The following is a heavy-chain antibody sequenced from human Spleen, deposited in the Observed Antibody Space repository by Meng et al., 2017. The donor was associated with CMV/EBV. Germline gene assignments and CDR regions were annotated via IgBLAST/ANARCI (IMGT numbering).Heavy chain of an antibody. CDR3: ARALSVVVAATPRYYYYGMDV. J-gene: IGHJ6*02. CDR1: GGTFSSYA. CDR2: IIPIFGTA. D-gene: IGHD2-15*01. V-gene: IGHV1-69*05. Sequence: SVKVSCKASGGTFSSYAISWVRQAPGQGLEWMGGIIPIFGTANYAQKFQGRVTITTDESTSTAYMELSSLRSEDTAVYYCARALSVVVAATPRYYYYGMDVWAKGPRSPSP.